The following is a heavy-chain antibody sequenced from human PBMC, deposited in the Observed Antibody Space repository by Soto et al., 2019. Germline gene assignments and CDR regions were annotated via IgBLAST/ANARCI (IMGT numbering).Heavy chain of an antibody. CDR1: GYSITSYW. CDR3: TRGGVATRTFDY. D-gene: IGHD3-3*01. V-gene: IGHV5-51*01. Sequence: ESLKISCKASGYSITSYWIAWVRQMPGQGLEWMGIIFPDDSDTRYSPSFQGQVTISADKSISTAYVQWSSLKASDTAMYYCTRGGVATRTFDYWGQGTMVTVYS. CDR2: IFPDDSDT. J-gene: IGHJ4*02.